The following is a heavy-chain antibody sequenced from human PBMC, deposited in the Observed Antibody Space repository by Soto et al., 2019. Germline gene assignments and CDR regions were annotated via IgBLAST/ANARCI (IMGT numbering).Heavy chain of an antibody. V-gene: IGHV3-48*02. Sequence: QPGGSLRLSCAASGFTFSSYSMNWVRQAPGKGLEWVSYISSSSSTIYYADSVKGRFTISRDNAKNSLYLQMNSLRDGDTAVYYCAREPRRRCTNGVCYHSSHYFDYWGQGTLVTSPQ. CDR3: AREPRRRCTNGVCYHSSHYFDY. D-gene: IGHD2-8*01. CDR2: ISSSSSTI. CDR1: GFTFSSYS. J-gene: IGHJ4*02.